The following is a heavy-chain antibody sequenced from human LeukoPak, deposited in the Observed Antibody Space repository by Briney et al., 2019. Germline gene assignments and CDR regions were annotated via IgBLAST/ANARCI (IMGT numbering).Heavy chain of an antibody. Sequence: SETLSLTCTVSGGSISSYYWSWIRQPPGKGLEWIGYIHSSGNTRYNPSLRSRVTMSVETSKNQFSLRLTSVTPADTAVYYCARVGRYCSGGSCYGENWFDPWGQGTLVTVSS. CDR1: GGSISSYY. J-gene: IGHJ5*02. D-gene: IGHD2-15*01. V-gene: IGHV4-59*01. CDR2: IHSSGNT. CDR3: ARVGRYCSGGSCYGENWFDP.